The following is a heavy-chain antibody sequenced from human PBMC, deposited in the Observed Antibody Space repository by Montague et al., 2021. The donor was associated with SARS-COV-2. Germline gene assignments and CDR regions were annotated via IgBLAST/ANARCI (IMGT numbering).Heavy chain of an antibody. CDR1: GLTFNIYA. Sequence: SLRLSCAASGLTFNIYAMHWVRQAPGKGLEWVAVISYDGSKRYYADSVKGRFTVSRDNSKNTLYLQMNSLRADDTAVYYYARDYYYGSGSYFPYDYWGQGTLVTVSS. D-gene: IGHD3-10*01. CDR3: ARDYYYGSGSYFPYDY. CDR2: ISYDGSKR. J-gene: IGHJ4*02. V-gene: IGHV3-30*04.